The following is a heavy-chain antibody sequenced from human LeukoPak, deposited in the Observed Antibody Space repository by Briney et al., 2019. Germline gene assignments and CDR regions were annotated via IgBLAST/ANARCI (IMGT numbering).Heavy chain of an antibody. Sequence: ASVQVSCKTSGYTFIDYYMRWVRQAPGQGLEWMGWLNPNSGGTNYAQKFQGRVSMTRDTSISTAYMELSGLTSDDTAVYYCARGAGSSGWLDYWGQGTLVTVSS. J-gene: IGHJ4*02. CDR3: ARGAGSSGWLDY. CDR1: GYTFIDYY. V-gene: IGHV1-2*02. CDR2: LNPNSGGT. D-gene: IGHD6-19*01.